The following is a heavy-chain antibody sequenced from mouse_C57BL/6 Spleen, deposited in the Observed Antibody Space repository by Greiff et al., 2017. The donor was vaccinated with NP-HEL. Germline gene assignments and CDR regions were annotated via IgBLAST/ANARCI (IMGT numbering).Heavy chain of an antibody. Sequence: EVQLQQSGPELVKPGDSVKISCKASGYSFTGYFMNWVMQSHGKSLEWIGRINPYNGDTFYNQKFKGNATLTVDKSSSTAHMELRSLTSEDSAVYYCARDYYGSSYVYYYAMDYWGQGTSVTVSS. CDR1: GYSFTGYF. V-gene: IGHV1-20*01. D-gene: IGHD1-1*01. CDR2: INPYNGDT. J-gene: IGHJ4*01. CDR3: ARDYYGSSYVYYYAMDY.